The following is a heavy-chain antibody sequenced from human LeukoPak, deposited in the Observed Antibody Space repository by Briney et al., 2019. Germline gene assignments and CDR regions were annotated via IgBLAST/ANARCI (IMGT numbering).Heavy chain of an antibody. CDR3: AKGPGAAVGKRYIQH. J-gene: IGHJ1*01. CDR1: GFTFKDYA. V-gene: IGHV3-43D*03. CDR2: ISRDSGNT. D-gene: IGHD6-13*01. Sequence: GGSLRLSCEASGFTFKDYAMHWVRQAPGKGLEWVSLISRDSGNTYYADSVKGRFTISRDNSKNSLSLQMNSLRAEDTALYYCAKGPGAAVGKRYIQHWGQGTLVTVSS.